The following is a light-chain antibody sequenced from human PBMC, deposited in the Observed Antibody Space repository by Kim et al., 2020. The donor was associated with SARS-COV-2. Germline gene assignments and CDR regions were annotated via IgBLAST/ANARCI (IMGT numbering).Light chain of an antibody. Sequence: QSALTQPASVSGSPEQSITISCTGTSSDVGGYTFVSWYQQHPGKSPRLLIYDVSNRPSDISKRFSGSKSGDKASLTISGLQADDEAYYYCSSYAGRNTLIFGGGTQLTVL. J-gene: IGLJ2*01. V-gene: IGLV2-14*03. CDR3: SSYAGRNTLI. CDR2: DVS. CDR1: SSDVGGYTF.